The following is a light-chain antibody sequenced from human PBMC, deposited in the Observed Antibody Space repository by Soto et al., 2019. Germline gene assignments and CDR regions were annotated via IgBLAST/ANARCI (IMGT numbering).Light chain of an antibody. CDR3: SSYAGSGTWV. V-gene: IGLV2-23*01. Sequence: QSALTQPASVSGSPGQSITISCTGTSSDVGNSNRVSWYQHHPGTDTKVMIYEGIKRPSGVSIRFSGSKSGNTASLTISGLQAEDEADYYCSSYAGSGTWVFGGGTKLTVL. CDR1: SSDVGNSNR. CDR2: EGI. J-gene: IGLJ3*02.